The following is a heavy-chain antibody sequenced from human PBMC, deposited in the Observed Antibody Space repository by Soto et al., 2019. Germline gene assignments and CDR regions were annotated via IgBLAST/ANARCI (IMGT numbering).Heavy chain of an antibody. Sequence: ASVKVSCKASGYTFTNYAMHWVRQAPGPRLEWMGWINGGNGNTKYSQKFQGRVTITRDTSASTAYMELRTLRPEDTAVYYCAREGLVLVPTTVNSDYYYYAMDVWGQGTTVTVSS. J-gene: IGHJ6*02. CDR1: GYTFTNYA. CDR2: INGGNGNT. D-gene: IGHD4-17*01. V-gene: IGHV1-3*01. CDR3: AREGLVLVPTTVNSDYYYYAMDV.